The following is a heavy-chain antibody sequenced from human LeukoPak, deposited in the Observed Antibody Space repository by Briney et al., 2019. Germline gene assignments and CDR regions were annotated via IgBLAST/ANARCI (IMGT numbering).Heavy chain of an antibody. CDR3: ARGNRQRLSPTNYFYAMDV. D-gene: IGHD1-14*01. J-gene: IGHJ6*02. CDR1: GGSFSGYY. CDR2: INHSGST. Sequence: PSETLSLTCAVYGGSFSGYYWSWIRQPPGKGLEWIGEINHSGSTNYNPSLKSRVTISVDTSKKQFPLKMTSVTAADTAVYYCARGNRQRLSPTNYFYAMDVWGQGTTVTVSS. V-gene: IGHV4-34*01.